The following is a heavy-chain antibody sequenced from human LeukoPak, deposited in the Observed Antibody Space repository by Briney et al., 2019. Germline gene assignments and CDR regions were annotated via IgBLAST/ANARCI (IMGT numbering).Heavy chain of an antibody. V-gene: IGHV3-23*01. CDR1: GFTFSGYA. CDR2: ISGSGGST. Sequence: GGSRRLSCAASGFTFSGYAMSWVRQAPGKGLEWVSAISGSGGSTYYADSVKGRFTISRDNSKNTLYLQMNSLRANDTAVYYCAKDERRLPFDYWGQGTLVTVSS. J-gene: IGHJ4*02. CDR3: AKDERRLPFDY.